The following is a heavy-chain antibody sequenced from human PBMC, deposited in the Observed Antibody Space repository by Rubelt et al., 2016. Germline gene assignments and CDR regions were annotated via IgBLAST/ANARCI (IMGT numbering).Heavy chain of an antibody. D-gene: IGHD3/OR15-3a*01. J-gene: IGHJ4*02. Sequence: QVQLQESGPGLVKPSETLSLTCTVSGGSISSYYWSWIRQPPGKGLEWIGYIYYGGSTNYNPSLKSRVTISVDTSKNQFSLKRGSVTAADTAMYYCARDRHSYDFWGQGTLVTVSS. V-gene: IGHV4-59*01. CDR2: IYYGGST. CDR3: ARDRHSYDF. CDR1: GGSISSYY.